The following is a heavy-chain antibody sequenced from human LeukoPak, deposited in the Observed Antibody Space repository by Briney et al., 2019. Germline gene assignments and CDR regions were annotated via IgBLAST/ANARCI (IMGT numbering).Heavy chain of an antibody. Sequence: PGGSLRLSCAASGFTFSSYAMSWVRQAPGKGLEWVSAISGSGGSTYYADSVKGRFTISRDNSKNTLYLQMNSLRAEDTAVCYCAKDLWQLWLGREADYWGQGTLVTVSS. V-gene: IGHV3-23*01. CDR2: ISGSGGST. D-gene: IGHD5-18*01. CDR1: GFTFSSYA. J-gene: IGHJ4*02. CDR3: AKDLWQLWLGREADY.